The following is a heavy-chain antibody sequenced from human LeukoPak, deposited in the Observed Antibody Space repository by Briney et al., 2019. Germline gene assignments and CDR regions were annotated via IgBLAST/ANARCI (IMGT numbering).Heavy chain of an antibody. J-gene: IGHJ4*02. CDR3: ASPGRAYCSSSTSCYYVY. D-gene: IGHD2-2*01. V-gene: IGHV4-34*01. CDR1: GGSFSGYY. Sequence: PSETLSLTCAVYGGSFSGYYWSWIRQPPGKGLEWIGEINHSGSTNYNPSLKSRVTISVDTSKNQFSLKLSSVTAADTAVYYCASPGRAYCSSSTSCYYVYWGQGTLVTVSS. CDR2: INHSGST.